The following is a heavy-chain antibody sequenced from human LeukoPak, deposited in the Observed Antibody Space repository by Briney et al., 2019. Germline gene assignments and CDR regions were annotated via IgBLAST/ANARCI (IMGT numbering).Heavy chain of an antibody. CDR2: IKPDGSEK. J-gene: IGHJ6*02. CDR1: GFTFSSFW. Sequence: PGGSLRLSCAASGFTFSSFWMSWVRQTPGKGLEWVANIKPDGSEKEYVDYLKGRFTISRDNAENSLYLQVNSLRVEDTAVYYCARFGVNYGMDVWDQETTVTVSS. V-gene: IGHV3-7*04. CDR3: ARFGVNYGMDV. D-gene: IGHD3-16*01.